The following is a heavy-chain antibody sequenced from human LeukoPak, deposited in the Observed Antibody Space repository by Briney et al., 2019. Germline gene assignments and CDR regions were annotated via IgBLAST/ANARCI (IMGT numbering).Heavy chain of an antibody. CDR1: GFTFSSYA. CDR3: ARGDPDISFAVAGEAFDI. J-gene: IGHJ3*02. CDR2: ISYDGSDK. D-gene: IGHD6-19*01. V-gene: IGHV3-30*04. Sequence: GGSLRLSCAASGFTFSSYAMYWVRQAPGKGLEWVAVISYDGSDKFYADSVKGRFTISRDSSKNTLYLQMNSLRPEDTAVYYCARGDPDISFAVAGEAFDIWGQGTMVTVSS.